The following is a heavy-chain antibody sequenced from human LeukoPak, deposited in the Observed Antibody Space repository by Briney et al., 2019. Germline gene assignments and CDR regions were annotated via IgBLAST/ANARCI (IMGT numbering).Heavy chain of an antibody. Sequence: GGSLRLSCAASGFTFSSYDMSWVRQAPGKGLGWVSAISGSVGSTYYADSVKGRFTISRDNSKNTLYVQMNSLRAEDTAVYYCAKHLVTTVYYYYYMDVWGKGTTVTVSS. D-gene: IGHD4-17*01. CDR3: AKHLVTTVYYYYYMDV. CDR2: ISGSVGST. CDR1: GFTFSSYD. V-gene: IGHV3-23*01. J-gene: IGHJ6*03.